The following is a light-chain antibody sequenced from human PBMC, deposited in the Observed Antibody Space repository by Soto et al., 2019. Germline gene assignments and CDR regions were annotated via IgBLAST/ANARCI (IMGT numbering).Light chain of an antibody. Sequence: DIQMTQSPSTLSASVGDRVTITCRASQSISSWLAWYQQKPGKAPKLLIYKASSLESGVPSKFSGGGSGTEFTLTISSLQPDDFATYYCQHYNSYPFTFGPGTKVDI. CDR1: QSISSW. V-gene: IGKV1-5*03. CDR2: KAS. CDR3: QHYNSYPFT. J-gene: IGKJ3*01.